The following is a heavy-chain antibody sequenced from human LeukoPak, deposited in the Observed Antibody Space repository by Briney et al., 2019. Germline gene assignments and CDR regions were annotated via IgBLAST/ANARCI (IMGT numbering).Heavy chain of an antibody. Sequence: PGGSLRLSCAASGFTFSSYAMHWVRQAPGKGLEWVAVISYDGSNKYYADSVKGRFTISRENSKNTLYLQMNSLRAEDTAVYYCARDALRGYLDYWGQGTLVTVSS. J-gene: IGHJ4*02. CDR1: GFTFSSYA. V-gene: IGHV3-30*01. CDR3: ARDALRGYLDY. D-gene: IGHD3-16*02. CDR2: ISYDGSNK.